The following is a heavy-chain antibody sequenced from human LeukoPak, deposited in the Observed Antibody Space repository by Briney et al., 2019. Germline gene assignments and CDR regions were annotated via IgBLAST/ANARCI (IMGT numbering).Heavy chain of an antibody. CDR3: ARVPGLGKRGLPGFDI. CDR2: INPNSGGT. CDR1: GYTFTGYY. D-gene: IGHD5-24*01. Sequence: ASVKVSCKASGYTFTGYYMHWVRQAPGQGLEWMGWINPNSGGTNYAQEFQGRVTMTRDTSISTAYMELSRLRSDDTAVYYCARVPGLGKRGLPGFDIWGQGTMVTVSS. J-gene: IGHJ3*02. V-gene: IGHV1-2*02.